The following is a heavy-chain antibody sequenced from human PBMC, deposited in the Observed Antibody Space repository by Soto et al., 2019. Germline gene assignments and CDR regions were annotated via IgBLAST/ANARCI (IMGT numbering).Heavy chain of an antibody. CDR2: ISSGGTTT. CDR3: ARFGTSYDTSGFLY. Sequence: EVQLVESGGGLVQPGGSLRLSCAASGFTFGSHWMHWVRQAPGKGLVYVSRISSGGTTTNYAESVKGRFTISRDNARNTLYLQMNSLRVEDTAVYYCARFGTSYDTSGFLYWGQETPVTVSS. D-gene: IGHD3-22*01. V-gene: IGHV3-74*01. J-gene: IGHJ4*02. CDR1: GFTFGSHW.